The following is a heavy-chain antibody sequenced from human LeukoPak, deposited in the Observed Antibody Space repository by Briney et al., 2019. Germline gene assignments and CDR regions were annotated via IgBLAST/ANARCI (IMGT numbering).Heavy chain of an antibody. Sequence: GGSLRLSCAASGFTFRSYGMSWVRQAPGKGLEWVSTVSGSGGSTYYADSVKGRFTISRDNSKNTLFLKMNSLRAEDTAVYYCAKDLLRTVVVISAAGYYFDYWGPGTLVTVSS. CDR1: GFTFRSYG. D-gene: IGHD3-22*01. J-gene: IGHJ4*02. CDR2: VSGSGGST. V-gene: IGHV3-23*01. CDR3: AKDLLRTVVVISAAGYYFDY.